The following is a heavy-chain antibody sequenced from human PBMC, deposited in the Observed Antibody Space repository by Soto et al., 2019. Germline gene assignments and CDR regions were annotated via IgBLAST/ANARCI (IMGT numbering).Heavy chain of an antibody. D-gene: IGHD6-13*01. CDR1: GFTFNNYG. CDR2: IWNDGSNS. Sequence: QVQLVESGGGVVQPGRSLRLSCAASGFTFNNYGMHWVRQAPGKGLEWLAVIWNDGSNSSYANSVKGRFTIPRDNSKNTLYLQMGSLRAEDKGVYYCARRQIPPPTRGAANARGAMDVWGQGTTVTVSS. V-gene: IGHV3-33*01. J-gene: IGHJ6*02. CDR3: ARRQIPPPTRGAANARGAMDV.